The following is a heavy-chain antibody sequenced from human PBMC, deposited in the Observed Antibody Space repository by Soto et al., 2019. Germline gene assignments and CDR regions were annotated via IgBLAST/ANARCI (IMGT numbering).Heavy chain of an antibody. J-gene: IGHJ6*02. CDR1: GFTFSSYD. Sequence: EVQLLESGGGLVQPGGSLRLSCAASGFTFSSYDMSWVRQAPGKGLEWVSAISGSGGSTYYADSVKGRFTISRDNSKNTLYLQMNSLRAEDTAVYYCAKEGYSSSPESYYYHGMDVWGQGTTVTVSS. CDR3: AKEGYSSSPESYYYHGMDV. D-gene: IGHD6-6*01. CDR2: ISGSGGST. V-gene: IGHV3-23*01.